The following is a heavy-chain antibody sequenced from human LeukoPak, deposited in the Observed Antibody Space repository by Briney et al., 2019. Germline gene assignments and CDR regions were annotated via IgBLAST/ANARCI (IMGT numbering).Heavy chain of an antibody. Sequence: PGGSLRLSCAASGFTFSSYEMNWVRQTPGKGLEWVSYISSSGSTIYYADSVKGRFTISRDNAKNSLYLQMNSLGAEDTAVYYCARDYGDYLGFYYYGMDVWGQGTTVTVSS. CDR1: GFTFSSYE. J-gene: IGHJ6*02. CDR3: ARDYGDYLGFYYYGMDV. CDR2: ISSSGSTI. D-gene: IGHD4-17*01. V-gene: IGHV3-48*03.